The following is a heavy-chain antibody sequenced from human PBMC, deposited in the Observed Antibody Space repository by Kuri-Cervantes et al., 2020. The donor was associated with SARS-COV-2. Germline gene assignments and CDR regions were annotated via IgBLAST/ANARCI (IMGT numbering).Heavy chain of an antibody. CDR1: GFSLSTSGMC. D-gene: IGHD6-19*01. CDR3: AHSASDSSGWYVSRYGYFDL. J-gene: IGHJ2*01. Sequence: SGPTLVKPTQTLTLTCTFSGFSLSTSGMCVSWIRQPPGKALEWLARIDWDDDKYYSTSLKSRLTITKDTSKNQVVLTMTNVDPVDTATYYCAHSASDSSGWYVSRYGYFDLWGRGTLVTVSS. CDR2: IDWDDDK. V-gene: IGHV2-70*12.